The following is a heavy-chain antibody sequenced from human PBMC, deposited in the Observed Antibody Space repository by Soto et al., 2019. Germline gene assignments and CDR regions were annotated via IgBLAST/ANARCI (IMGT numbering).Heavy chain of an antibody. V-gene: IGHV3-21*01. Sequence: PXVSLRLSCVASGFTFRSYSMTWVRQAPGKGLEWVSSISYTSSDMDYADSVRGRFSISRDNAKNSLFLQMNSLRVEDTAVYYCARAHVGSRWGYFDYWGQGSQVTVPS. J-gene: IGHJ4*02. D-gene: IGHD6-13*01. CDR1: GFTFRSYS. CDR2: ISYTSSDM. CDR3: ARAHVGSRWGYFDY.